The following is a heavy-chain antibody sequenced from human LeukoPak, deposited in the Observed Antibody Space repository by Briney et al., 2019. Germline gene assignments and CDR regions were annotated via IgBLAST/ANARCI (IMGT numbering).Heavy chain of an antibody. D-gene: IGHD3-16*01. Sequence: GSLRLSCAASGFTFSSYAVHWVRQAPGKGLEWVALISYDGSNKYYADSVKGRFTISRDSSKNTLYLQMNSLRAEDTAVYYCARGDLHYHDSTRRGFDIWGQGTMVTVSS. CDR3: ARGDLHYHDSTRRGFDI. CDR2: ISYDGSNK. J-gene: IGHJ3*02. CDR1: GFTFSSYA. V-gene: IGHV3-30*04.